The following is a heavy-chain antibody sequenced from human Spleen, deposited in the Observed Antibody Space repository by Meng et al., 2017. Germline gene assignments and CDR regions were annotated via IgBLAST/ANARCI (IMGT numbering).Heavy chain of an antibody. V-gene: IGHV3-7*01. Sequence: GESLKISCAASGFTFGSYSMNWVRQAPGKGLEWVANINDNGRATNYVDSMKGRFTISRDNARNSLYLQLNSLRAEDTAVYYCGRDAAFGAIDYWGQGTQVTVSS. CDR3: GRDAAFGAIDY. CDR2: INDNGRAT. J-gene: IGHJ4*02. CDR1: GFTFGSYS. D-gene: IGHD3-16*01.